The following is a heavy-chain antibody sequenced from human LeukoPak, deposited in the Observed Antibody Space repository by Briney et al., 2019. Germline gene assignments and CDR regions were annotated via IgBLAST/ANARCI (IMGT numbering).Heavy chain of an antibody. J-gene: IGHJ4*02. CDR1: GGSFSGYY. D-gene: IGHD6-19*01. Sequence: SETLSLTCAVYGGSFSGYYWSWIRQPPGKGLEWIGEINHSGSTNYNSSLKSRVTISVDTSKNQFSLKLSSVTAADTAVYYCARGLYRYSSGWSEGYYFDYWGQGTLVTVSS. CDR3: ARGLYRYSSGWSEGYYFDY. V-gene: IGHV4-34*01. CDR2: INHSGST.